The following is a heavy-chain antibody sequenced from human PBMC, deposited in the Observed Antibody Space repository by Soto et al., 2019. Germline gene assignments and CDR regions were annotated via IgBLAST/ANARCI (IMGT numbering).Heavy chain of an antibody. D-gene: IGHD1-1*01. Sequence: PGGSLRLSCAASGFTFSSYAMSWVRQAPGKGLEWVGRIKSKTDGGTTDYAAPVKGRFTISRDDSKNTLYLQMNSLKTEDTAVYYCTILNWNRLNYYYYGMDVWGQGTTVTVSS. CDR1: GFTFSSYA. CDR2: IKSKTDGGTT. J-gene: IGHJ6*02. V-gene: IGHV3-15*01. CDR3: TILNWNRLNYYYYGMDV.